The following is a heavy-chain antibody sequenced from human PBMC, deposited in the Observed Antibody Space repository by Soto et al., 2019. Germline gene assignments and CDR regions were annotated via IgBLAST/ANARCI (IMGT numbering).Heavy chain of an antibody. J-gene: IGHJ4*02. D-gene: IGHD3-22*01. Sequence: QVQLVQSGAEVKKPGASVKVSCKASGYTFTSYAMHWVRQAPGQRLEWMGWINAGNGNTKYSQKFQGRVTITRDTSASTAYMELSNLRSEDTAVYYCARSSGYYCVDYWGQGTLVTVSS. V-gene: IGHV1-3*01. CDR3: ARSSGYYCVDY. CDR2: INAGNGNT. CDR1: GYTFTSYA.